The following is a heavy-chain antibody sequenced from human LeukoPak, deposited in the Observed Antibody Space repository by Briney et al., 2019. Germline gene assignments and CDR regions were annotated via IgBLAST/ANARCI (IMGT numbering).Heavy chain of an antibody. CDR2: IYYSGST. CDR3: AREGLYGDYVCSLDY. V-gene: IGHV4-59*01. CDR1: GGSIFSNY. D-gene: IGHD4-17*01. Sequence: PSETLSLTCTVSGGSIFSNYWRWIRQPPGKGLEWIGYIYYSGSTNYNPSLKSRVTISVDTAKNPVSLNLTSVTAADTAVYYCAREGLYGDYVCSLDYWGQGTLVTVSS. J-gene: IGHJ4*02.